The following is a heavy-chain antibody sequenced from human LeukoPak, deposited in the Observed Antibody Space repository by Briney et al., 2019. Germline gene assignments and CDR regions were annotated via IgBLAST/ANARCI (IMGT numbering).Heavy chain of an antibody. D-gene: IGHD4-17*01. V-gene: IGHV4-4*07. J-gene: IGHJ4*02. CDR1: GGSISSYY. CDR3: ARDGDYGDYVAY. Sequence: SETLSHTCTVSGGSISSYYWSWIRQPAGKGLEWIGRIYTSGSTNYNPSLKSRVTMSVDTSKNQFSLKLSSVTAADTAVYYCARDGDYGDYVAYWGQGTLVTVSS. CDR2: IYTSGST.